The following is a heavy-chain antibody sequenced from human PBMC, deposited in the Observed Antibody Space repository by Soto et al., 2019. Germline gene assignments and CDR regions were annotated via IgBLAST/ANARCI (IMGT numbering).Heavy chain of an antibody. J-gene: IGHJ3*02. CDR1: GGSISSGDYY. CDR2: IYYSGRT. V-gene: IGHV4-30-4*01. Sequence: QVQLQESGPGLVKPSQTLSLTCTVSGGSISSGDYYWSWIRQPPGKGLEWIGYIYYSGRTYYNPSLKSRVTISLDTSKNQFSLNLSSVTAADTALYYCARDLWARTDAFDIWGQGTMVTVSS. D-gene: IGHD7-27*01. CDR3: ARDLWARTDAFDI.